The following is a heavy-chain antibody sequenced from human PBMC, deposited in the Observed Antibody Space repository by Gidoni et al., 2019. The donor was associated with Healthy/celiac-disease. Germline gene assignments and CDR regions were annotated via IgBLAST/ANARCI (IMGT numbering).Heavy chain of an antibody. V-gene: IGHV1-18*01. CDR3: ARDWGTYYYDSSGYYAWDY. D-gene: IGHD3-22*01. Sequence: QVQLVQSGAEVKKPGASVKVSCKASGYTLTSYGISWVRQAPGQGLEWMGWISAYNGNTNYAQKLQGRVTMTTDTSTSTAYMELRILRSDDTAVYYCARDWGTYYYDSSGYYAWDYWGQGTLVTVSS. J-gene: IGHJ4*02. CDR1: GYTLTSYG. CDR2: ISAYNGNT.